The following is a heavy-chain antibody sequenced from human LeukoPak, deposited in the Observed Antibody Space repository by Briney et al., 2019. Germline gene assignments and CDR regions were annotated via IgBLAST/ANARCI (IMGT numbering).Heavy chain of an antibody. Sequence: PSETLSLTCTVPGGSISSSYWSWIRQPPGKGLGWIWYTYYRGSTNYNPSLKSRVTISVDTSKNQFSLKLSSVTAADTAVYYCARRSWGIAAAGTSYYYMDVWGKGTTVTVSS. V-gene: IGHV4-59*08. CDR2: TYYRGST. D-gene: IGHD6-13*01. CDR3: ARRSWGIAAAGTSYYYMDV. CDR1: GGSISSSY. J-gene: IGHJ6*03.